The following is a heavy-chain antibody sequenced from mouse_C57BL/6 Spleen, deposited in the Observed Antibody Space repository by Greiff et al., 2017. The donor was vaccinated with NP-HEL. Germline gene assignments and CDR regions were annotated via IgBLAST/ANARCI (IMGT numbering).Heavy chain of an antibody. Sequence: QVQLQQPGAELVKPGASVKLSCKASGYTFTSYWMHWVKQRPGQGLEWIGMIHPNSGSTNYNEKFKSKATLTVDKSSSTAYMQLSSLTSEDSAVYYCARYGTAQAIDYWGQGTTLTVSS. CDR2: IHPNSGST. D-gene: IGHD3-2*02. CDR1: GYTFTSYW. J-gene: IGHJ2*01. CDR3: ARYGTAQAIDY. V-gene: IGHV1-64*01.